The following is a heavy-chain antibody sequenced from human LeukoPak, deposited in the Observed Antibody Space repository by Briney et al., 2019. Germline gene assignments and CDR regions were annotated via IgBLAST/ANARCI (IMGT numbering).Heavy chain of an antibody. CDR2: IRPYNGNT. J-gene: IGHJ4*02. D-gene: IGHD3-22*01. CDR1: GYTFTSYG. V-gene: IGHV1-18*01. Sequence: ASVKVSCKASGYTFTSYGISWVRQAPGQGLEWMGWIRPYNGNTNYAQKLQGRVTMTTDTSTSTAYMELRSLRSDDTAIYYCARDVEMYYDSSAFGDYWGQGTLVTVSS. CDR3: ARDVEMYYDSSAFGDY.